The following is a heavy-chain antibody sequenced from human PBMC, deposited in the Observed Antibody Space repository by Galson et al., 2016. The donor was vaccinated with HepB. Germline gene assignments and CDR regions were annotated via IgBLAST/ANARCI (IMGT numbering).Heavy chain of an antibody. Sequence: SLRLSCAASGFTFSGSILHWVRKASGKGLEWVGRIRRKGNLYATEYAASVKGRFTISRDDLKNTAYLQMNSLNSDSTAVYYCTGHLVNALIRSDFCGQGTLVTVSS. CDR3: TGHLVNALIRSDF. J-gene: IGHJ4*02. CDR1: GFTFSGSI. CDR2: IRRKGNLYAT. V-gene: IGHV3-73*01. D-gene: IGHD2-8*01.